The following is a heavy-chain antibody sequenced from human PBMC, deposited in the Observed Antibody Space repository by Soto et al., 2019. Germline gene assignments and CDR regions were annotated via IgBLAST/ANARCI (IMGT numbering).Heavy chain of an antibody. J-gene: IGHJ4*02. CDR3: AREDYGDYLDY. CDR1: GFTFSDYW. Sequence: GGSLRLSCAVSGFTFSDYWMSWVRQAPGKGLEWVANIKQDGNEKYYVDSVKGRFTISRDNSKNTLYLQMNSLRAEDTAVYYCAREDYGDYLDYWGQGTLVTVSS. CDR2: IKQDGNEK. V-gene: IGHV3-7*01. D-gene: IGHD4-17*01.